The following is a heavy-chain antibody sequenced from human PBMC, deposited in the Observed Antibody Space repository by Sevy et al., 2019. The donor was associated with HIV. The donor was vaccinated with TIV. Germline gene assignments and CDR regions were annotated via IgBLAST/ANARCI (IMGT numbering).Heavy chain of an antibody. CDR2: IAHDGNYR. Sequence: GGSLRLSCTASGFTFSTYDIHWVRQAPGKGLEWVAIIAHDGNYRYYSDSVRGRFSMSRDNSKNTAYLQMSGLSVEDTALYYCAKNRPPGGSYVSRHGMDVWGRGTTVTVSS. CDR3: AKNRPPGGSYVSRHGMDV. J-gene: IGHJ6*02. CDR1: GFTFSTYD. D-gene: IGHD1-26*01. V-gene: IGHV3-30*18.